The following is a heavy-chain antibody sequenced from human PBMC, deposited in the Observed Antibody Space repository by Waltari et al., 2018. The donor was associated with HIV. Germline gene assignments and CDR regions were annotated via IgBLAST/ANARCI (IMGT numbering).Heavy chain of an antibody. CDR3: VRGRSTVTLGHNWFDP. CDR2: INPYTGGT. Sequence: QVLLVQSGADVKTPGASVKVSCKASGSSFNAYFLNWLRQAPGQGLEWMGWINPYTGGTHYAQKFQGSVTMTRDTSTRTAYLEVSWLSAADTAVYYCVRGRSTVTLGHNWFDPWGQGTLVTVSS. CDR1: GSSFNAYF. J-gene: IGHJ5*02. D-gene: IGHD4-17*01. V-gene: IGHV1-2*04.